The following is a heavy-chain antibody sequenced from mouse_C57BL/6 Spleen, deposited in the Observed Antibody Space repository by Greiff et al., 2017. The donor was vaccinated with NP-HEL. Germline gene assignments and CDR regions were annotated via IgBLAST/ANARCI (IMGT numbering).Heavy chain of an antibody. J-gene: IGHJ3*01. Sequence: QVQLQQPGTELVKPGASVKLSCKASGYTFTSYWMHWVKQRPGQGLEWIGNINPSNGGTNYNEQFKSKATLTVDKSSSTAYMQLSSLTSEDSAVYYCAREDYYGSPWFAYWGQGTLVTVSA. CDR1: GYTFTSYW. V-gene: IGHV1-53*01. CDR2: INPSNGGT. D-gene: IGHD1-1*01. CDR3: AREDYYGSPWFAY.